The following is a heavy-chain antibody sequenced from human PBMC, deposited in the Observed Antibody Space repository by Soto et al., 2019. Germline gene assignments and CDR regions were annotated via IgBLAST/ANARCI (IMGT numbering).Heavy chain of an antibody. CDR1: GFTFSSYA. CDR2: ISGSGGST. D-gene: IGHD6-19*01. Sequence: PGASLSLSCAASGFTFSSYALSWVRQAPGKELEWVSAISGSGGSTYYADSVKGRFTISRDNSKNTLYLQMNSLRAEDTAVYYCAKDNNSGRIAVAGTTSFDYWGQGTLVTVS. J-gene: IGHJ4*02. V-gene: IGHV3-23*01. CDR3: AKDNNSGRIAVAGTTSFDY.